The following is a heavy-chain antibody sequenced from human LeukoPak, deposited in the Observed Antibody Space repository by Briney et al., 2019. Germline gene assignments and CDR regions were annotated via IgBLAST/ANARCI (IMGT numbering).Heavy chain of an antibody. Sequence: LGESLRISCKGSGYSFTSYWISWVRQMPGKGLEWMGRIDPSDSYTNYSPSFQGHVTIPADKSISTAYLQWSSLKASDTAMYYCARLSSYDFWSGYDLSDYWGQGTLVTVSS. CDR2: IDPSDSYT. D-gene: IGHD3-3*01. V-gene: IGHV5-10-1*01. J-gene: IGHJ4*02. CDR1: GYSFTSYW. CDR3: ARLSSYDFWSGYDLSDY.